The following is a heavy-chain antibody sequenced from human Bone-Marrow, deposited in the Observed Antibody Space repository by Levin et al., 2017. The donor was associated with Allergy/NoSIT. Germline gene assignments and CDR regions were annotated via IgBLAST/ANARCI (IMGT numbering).Heavy chain of an antibody. CDR1: GLPFSNYG. D-gene: IGHD1-14*01. Sequence: LSLTCEASGLPFSNYGMNWVRQAPGKGLEWVSYVSLGGGTTYYADSVQGRFTTSRDDAKNSLYLQMNSLRAEDTAVYFCGRDRGRTYVDYWGQGTLVTVSS. J-gene: IGHJ4*02. CDR3: GRDRGRTYVDY. V-gene: IGHV3-48*04. CDR2: VSLGGGTT.